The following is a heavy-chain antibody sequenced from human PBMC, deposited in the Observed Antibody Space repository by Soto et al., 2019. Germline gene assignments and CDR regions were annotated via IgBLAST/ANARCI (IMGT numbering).Heavy chain of an antibody. Sequence: PSETMSLTCSVSGVSLTSGTYYWSWIRQHPGKGLEWIGYIFYSGSTDYNPSLKSRATMSVDTSKNQFSLELYSVTAADTAVYYFPPSNSRAADPDGDWCDPWGQGTRVTVSS. CDR2: IFYSGST. CDR1: GVSLTSGTYY. CDR3: PPSNSRAADPDGDWCDP. V-gene: IGHV4-31*06. J-gene: IGHJ5*02. D-gene: IGHD6-13*01.